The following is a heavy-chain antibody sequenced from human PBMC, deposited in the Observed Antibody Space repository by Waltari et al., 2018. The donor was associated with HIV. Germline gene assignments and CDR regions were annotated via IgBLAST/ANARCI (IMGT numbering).Heavy chain of an antibody. D-gene: IGHD3-10*01. CDR1: GGSISSAGFY. CDR3: ARDYGSGRGGGMDV. V-gene: IGHV4-31*03. J-gene: IGHJ6*02. Sequence: QVQLQESGPGLVKPSQTLSLTCTVSGGSISSAGFYWSWIRQHPGKGLEWIGNIYYTGRTYYNPSLKSRVTISIDTSNNQVSLNLSSVTAADTAVYYCARDYGSGRGGGMDVWGQGTTVTVSS. CDR2: IYYTGRT.